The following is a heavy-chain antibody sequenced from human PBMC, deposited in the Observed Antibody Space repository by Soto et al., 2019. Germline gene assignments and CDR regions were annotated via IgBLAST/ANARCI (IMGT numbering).Heavy chain of an antibody. V-gene: IGHV4-59*08. CDR3: ARHGRRNWFDP. CDR2: IYHSGST. D-gene: IGHD1-26*01. Sequence: SETLSLTCTVAGGSIRNYYWTWIRQPPGKGLEWIGYIYHSGSTNYIPSLDSRVSISVDMSENQFSLKLSSVTAADTAVYYCARHGRRNWFDPWGQGTLVTVS. CDR1: GGSIRNYY. J-gene: IGHJ5*02.